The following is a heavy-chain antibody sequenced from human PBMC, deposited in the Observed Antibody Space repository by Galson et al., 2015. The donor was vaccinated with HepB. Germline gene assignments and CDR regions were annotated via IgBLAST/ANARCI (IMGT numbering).Heavy chain of an antibody. V-gene: IGHV3-23*01. D-gene: IGHD7-27*01. CDR3: AYSLSGDGEAFDI. CDR1: GFTFDDYA. J-gene: IGHJ3*02. Sequence: SLRLSCAASGFTFDDYAMSWVRQAPGKGLEWVSAISGSRGVRYFADSVKGRFTISRDNSKNLLYLQMNSLRAEDTAVYYCAYSLSGDGEAFDIWGQGTMVTVSS. CDR2: ISGSRGVR.